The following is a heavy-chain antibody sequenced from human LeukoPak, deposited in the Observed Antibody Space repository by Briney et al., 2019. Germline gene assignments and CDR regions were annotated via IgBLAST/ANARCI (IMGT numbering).Heavy chain of an antibody. D-gene: IGHD3-22*01. Sequence: SVKVSCKASGGTFSSYAISWVRQAPGQGLEWMGGIIPIFGTANYAQKFQGRVTITADESTSTAYMELSSLRSEDTAVYYCASRWGDEPSSGLDYWGQGTLVTVSS. V-gene: IGHV1-69*13. J-gene: IGHJ4*02. CDR1: GGTFSSYA. CDR3: ASRWGDEPSSGLDY. CDR2: IIPIFGTA.